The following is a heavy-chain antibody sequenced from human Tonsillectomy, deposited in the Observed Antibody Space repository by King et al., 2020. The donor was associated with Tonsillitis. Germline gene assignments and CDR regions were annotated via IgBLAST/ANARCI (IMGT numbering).Heavy chain of an antibody. CDR3: ARDRHQGSTKFDY. V-gene: IGHV4-4*07. D-gene: IGHD2-8*01. CDR1: GDSISGYY. Sequence: VQLQESGPGLVKPSETLSLTCTVSGDSISGYYWTWIRQPAGKGLEWIGRIYFNENTDYNPSLKSRVTMSVDTSKNQFSLKLTSVTAADTAVYYCARDRHQGSTKFDYXGPGTLVTVSS. J-gene: IGHJ4*02. CDR2: IYFNENT.